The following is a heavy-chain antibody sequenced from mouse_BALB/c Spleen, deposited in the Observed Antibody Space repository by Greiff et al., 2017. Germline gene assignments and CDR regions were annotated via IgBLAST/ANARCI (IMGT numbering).Heavy chain of an antibody. CDR1: GYAFSSYW. Sequence: VQLQQSGAELVRPGSSVKISCKASGYAFSSYWMNWVKQRPGQGLEWIGQIYPGDGDTNYNGKFKGKATLTADKSSSTAYMQLSSLTSEDSAVYFCAKRGNWDDNFFAYWGQGTLVTVSA. J-gene: IGHJ3*01. CDR2: IYPGDGDT. CDR3: AKRGNWDDNFFAY. V-gene: IGHV1-80*01. D-gene: IGHD4-1*01.